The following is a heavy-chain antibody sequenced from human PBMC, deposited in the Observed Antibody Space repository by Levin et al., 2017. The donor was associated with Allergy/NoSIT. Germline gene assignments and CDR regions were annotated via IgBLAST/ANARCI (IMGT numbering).Heavy chain of an antibody. D-gene: IGHD1-14*01. CDR2: INHSGNS. CDR1: GGSFTDYY. CDR3: ARGAPEGFYDY. Sequence: KSSETLSLTCAVFGGSFTDYYWSWIRQPPGKGLEWIGEINHSGNSAYGSPLKGRVTFSVDKSKRQMSLKLTSVTAADTAVYYCARGAPEGFYDYWGQGTLATVSS. J-gene: IGHJ4*02. V-gene: IGHV4-34*01.